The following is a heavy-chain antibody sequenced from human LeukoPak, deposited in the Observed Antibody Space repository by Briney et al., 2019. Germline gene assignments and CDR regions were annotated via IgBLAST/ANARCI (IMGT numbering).Heavy chain of an antibody. CDR3: AKDVTRYSSSCFDP. D-gene: IGHD6-13*01. J-gene: IGHJ5*02. V-gene: IGHV3-23*01. CDR1: GFTFSSYA. Sequence: GGSLRLSCAASGFTFSSYAMSWVRQAPGKGLEWVSGISGSGGSTDYADSVKGRFTISRDNSQNTLYLHMNSLRADDTAVYYCAKDVTRYSSSCFDPWGQGTLVTVSS. CDR2: ISGSGGST.